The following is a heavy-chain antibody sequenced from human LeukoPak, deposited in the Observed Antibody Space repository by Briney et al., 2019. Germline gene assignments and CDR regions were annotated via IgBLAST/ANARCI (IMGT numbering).Heavy chain of an antibody. J-gene: IGHJ4*02. CDR2: ISYDGSNK. CDR3: ASEEGYGLDY. CDR1: GFTFSSYG. V-gene: IGHV3-30*03. Sequence: GGSLRLSRAASGFTFSSYGMHWVRQAPGKGLEWVAVISYDGSNKYYADSVKGRFTISRDNSKNTLYLQMNSLRAEDTAVYYCASEEGYGLDYWGQGTLVTVSS. D-gene: IGHD5-12*01.